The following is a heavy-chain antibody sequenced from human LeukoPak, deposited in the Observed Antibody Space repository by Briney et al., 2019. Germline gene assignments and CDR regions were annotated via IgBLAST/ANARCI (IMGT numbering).Heavy chain of an antibody. J-gene: IGHJ4*02. CDR1: GGSISSYY. D-gene: IGHD3-22*01. CDR3: ASSIYYYDSSGYHY. Sequence: SETLSLTCTVSGGSISSYYWSWIRRPPGKGLEWIGYIYYSGCTNYNPSLKSRVTISVDTSKNQFSLKLSSVTAADTAVYYCASSIYYYDSSGYHYWGQGTLVTVSS. V-gene: IGHV4-59*01. CDR2: IYYSGCT.